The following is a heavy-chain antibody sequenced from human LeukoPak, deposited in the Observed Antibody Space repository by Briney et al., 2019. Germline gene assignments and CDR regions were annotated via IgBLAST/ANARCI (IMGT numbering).Heavy chain of an antibody. Sequence: GRSLRLSCTASGFIFGDYVMSRVRQAPGKGLECVGFIRSKAYGGTAEYAASVKGRFTISRDDSKSIAYLQTNSLKTEDTAVYYCTRSVAAAGNRHFDYWGQGTLVTVSS. D-gene: IGHD6-13*01. J-gene: IGHJ4*02. CDR2: IRSKAYGGTA. V-gene: IGHV3-49*04. CDR1: GFIFGDYV. CDR3: TRSVAAAGNRHFDY.